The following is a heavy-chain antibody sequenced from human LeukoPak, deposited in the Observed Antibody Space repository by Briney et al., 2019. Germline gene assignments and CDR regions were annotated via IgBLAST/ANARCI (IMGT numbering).Heavy chain of an antibody. CDR1: GFTFSSYA. D-gene: IGHD6-13*01. Sequence: GGSLRLSCAASGFTFSSYAMSWVRQAPGKGLEWVAVISYDGSNKYYADSVKGRFTISRDNSKNTLYLQMNSLRAEDTAVYYCAKDRQQLVRGVFGYFDYWGQGTLVTVSS. J-gene: IGHJ4*02. V-gene: IGHV3-30*18. CDR3: AKDRQQLVRGVFGYFDY. CDR2: ISYDGSNK.